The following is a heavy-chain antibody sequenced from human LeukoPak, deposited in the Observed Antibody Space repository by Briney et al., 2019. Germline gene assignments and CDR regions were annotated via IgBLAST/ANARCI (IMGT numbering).Heavy chain of an antibody. J-gene: IGHJ3*02. CDR3: AREADSAFDI. Sequence: PGGSLRLSCAASGFTISYYKMNWVRQAPGKGLEWVSNISSSSSAIYYADSVKGRFTISRDIAKNSLDLQMNSLRAEDTALYYCAREADSAFDIWGQGTMVTVSS. CDR1: GFTISYYK. CDR2: ISSSSSAI. V-gene: IGHV3-48*01.